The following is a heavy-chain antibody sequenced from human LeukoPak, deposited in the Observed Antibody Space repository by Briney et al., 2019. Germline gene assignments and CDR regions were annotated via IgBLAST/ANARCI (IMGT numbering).Heavy chain of an antibody. Sequence: ASVKVSCKASGYTFTSYDINWVRQATGQGLEWMGWMNPNSGNTGYAQKFQGRVTMTRNTSISTAYMELSSLRSEDTAVYYCARGRLQGFWSGYSSHYYYYMGVWGKGTTVTVSS. CDR1: GYTFTSYD. J-gene: IGHJ6*03. CDR2: MNPNSGNT. D-gene: IGHD3-3*01. CDR3: ARGRLQGFWSGYSSHYYYYMGV. V-gene: IGHV1-8*01.